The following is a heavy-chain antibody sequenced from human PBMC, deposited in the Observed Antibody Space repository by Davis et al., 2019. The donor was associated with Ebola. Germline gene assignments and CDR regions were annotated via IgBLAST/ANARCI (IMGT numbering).Heavy chain of an antibody. CDR3: AREQYYYDSSGYYGYYFDY. V-gene: IGHV3-7*01. J-gene: IGHJ4*02. CDR2: IKQDGSEK. CDR1: GFTFSSYW. Sequence: PGGSLRLSCAASGFTFSSYWMSWVRQAPGKGLEWVANIKQDGSEKYYVDSVKGRFTISRGNAKNSLYLQMNSLRDEDTAVYYCAREQYYYDSSGYYGYYFDYWGQGTLVTVSS. D-gene: IGHD3-22*01.